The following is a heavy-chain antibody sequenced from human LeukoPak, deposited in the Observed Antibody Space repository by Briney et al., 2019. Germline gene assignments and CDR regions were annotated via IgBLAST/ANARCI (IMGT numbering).Heavy chain of an antibody. Sequence: GGSLRLSCAASGFTLSSYAMSWVRQVPGKGLEWVSAISGSGGSTYYADSVKGRFTISRDHAKNSLYLQMNSLRAEDTAVYYCAREGGYDSGRGFDYWGQGTLVTVSS. J-gene: IGHJ4*02. CDR1: GFTLSSYA. D-gene: IGHD5-12*01. CDR3: AREGGYDSGRGFDY. CDR2: ISGSGGST. V-gene: IGHV3-23*01.